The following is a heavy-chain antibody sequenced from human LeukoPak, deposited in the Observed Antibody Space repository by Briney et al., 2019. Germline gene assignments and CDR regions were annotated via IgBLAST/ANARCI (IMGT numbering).Heavy chain of an antibody. D-gene: IGHD5-24*01. CDR3: ASIGARDGYNLNYFDY. CDR1: GGTFSSYA. Sequence: SVKVSCKASGGTFSSYAISWVRQAPGQGLEWMGRIIPILGIANYAQKFQGRVTITADKSTSTAYMELSSLRSEDTAVYYCASIGARDGYNLNYFDYWGQGTLVTVSP. J-gene: IGHJ4*02. V-gene: IGHV1-69*04. CDR2: IIPILGIA.